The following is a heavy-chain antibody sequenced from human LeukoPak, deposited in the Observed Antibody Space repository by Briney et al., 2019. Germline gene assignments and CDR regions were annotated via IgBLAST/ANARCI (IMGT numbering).Heavy chain of an antibody. CDR3: AKTTVGYSSGRYPGWPADC. D-gene: IGHD6-19*01. CDR2: ICGSGGCT. Sequence: PGGSLRLSCEASGFTFNTYAIYWVRHAPGKGLEWVSGICGSGGCTYYADSVKGRFTISRDNSKNTVYLQMNSLTADDTAVYYCAKTTVGYSSGRYPGWPADCWGQGTLVTVSS. CDR1: GFTFNTYA. V-gene: IGHV3-23*01. J-gene: IGHJ4*02.